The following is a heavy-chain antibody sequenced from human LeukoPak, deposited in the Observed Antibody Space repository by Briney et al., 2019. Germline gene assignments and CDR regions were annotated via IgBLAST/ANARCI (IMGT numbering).Heavy chain of an antibody. CDR1: GFIVSSNY. Sequence: PGGSLRLSCAASGFIVSSNYMSWVRQAPGKGLERVSIMYSAGSTYYADSVRGRFTISRDSSKNTVSLQMNSLRVEDTAVYYCASGGTGARKYYSDPFHYWGQGTLVTVSS. CDR2: MYSAGST. CDR3: ASGGTGARKYYSDPFHY. V-gene: IGHV3-53*01. D-gene: IGHD3-10*01. J-gene: IGHJ4*02.